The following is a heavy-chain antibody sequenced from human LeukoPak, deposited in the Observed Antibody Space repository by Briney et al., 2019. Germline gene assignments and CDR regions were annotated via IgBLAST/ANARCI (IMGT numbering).Heavy chain of an antibody. J-gene: IGHJ4*02. Sequence: PSETLSLTCTVSGGSISSSSYYWGWIRQSPGKGLEWIGNIYYSGSTYYKPSLKSRLTISLDTSKNQFSLKLTSVTAADTAVYFCATLLSSSYYFDYWGQGTLVTVSS. CDR3: ATLLSSSYYFDY. CDR1: GGSISSSSYY. D-gene: IGHD3-10*02. CDR2: IYYSGST. V-gene: IGHV4-39*01.